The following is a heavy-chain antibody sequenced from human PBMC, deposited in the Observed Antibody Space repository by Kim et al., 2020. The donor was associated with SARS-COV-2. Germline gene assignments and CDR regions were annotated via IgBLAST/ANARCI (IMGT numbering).Heavy chain of an antibody. J-gene: IGHJ4*02. V-gene: IGHV4-39*01. CDR1: GGSISSSSYY. D-gene: IGHD3-10*01. CDR2: IYYSGST. CDR3: ARQELLWFGELSLLSDY. Sequence: SETLSLTCTVSGGSISSSSYYWGWIRQPPGKGLEWIGSIYYSGSTYYNPSLKSRVTISVDTSKNQFSLKLSSVTADTAVYYCARQELLWFGELSLLSDYWGQGTLVTVSS.